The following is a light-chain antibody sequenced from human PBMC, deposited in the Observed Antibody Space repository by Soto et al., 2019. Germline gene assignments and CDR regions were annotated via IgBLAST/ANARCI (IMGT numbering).Light chain of an antibody. Sequence: QSVMTQSPSASASLGASVKLTCTLSSGHSNYAIAWHQQQPEKGPRYLMKLNRDGSHSKGDGIPNRFSGSSSGAERYPTFSSLQSEDEADYYCQTWGTGIVIFGGGTKLTVL. CDR2: LNRDGSH. V-gene: IGLV4-69*01. J-gene: IGLJ2*01. CDR1: SGHSNYA. CDR3: QTWGTGIVI.